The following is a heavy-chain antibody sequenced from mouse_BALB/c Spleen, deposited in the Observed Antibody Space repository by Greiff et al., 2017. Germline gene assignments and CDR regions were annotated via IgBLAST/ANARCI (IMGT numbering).Heavy chain of an antibody. CDR1: GFTFSSYT. J-gene: IGHJ4*01. CDR2: ISSGGGNT. V-gene: IGHV5-9*03. D-gene: IGHD1-2*01. Sequence: EVKLMESGGGLVKPGGSLKLSCAASGFTFSSYTMSWVRQTPEKRLEWVATISSGGGNTYYPDSVKGRFTISRDNAKNNLYLQMSSLRSEDTALYYCARTTANYYAMDYWGQGTSVTVSS. CDR3: ARTTANYYAMDY.